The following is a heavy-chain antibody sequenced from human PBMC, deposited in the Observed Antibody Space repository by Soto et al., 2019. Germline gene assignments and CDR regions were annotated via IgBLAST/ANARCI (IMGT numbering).Heavy chain of an antibody. V-gene: IGHV1-18*01. CDR2: ISVHNGNT. CDR1: GYNFINYG. CDR3: VRTTVDGSGSFYF. J-gene: IGHJ4*02. Sequence: QVQLVQSGAEVKKPGASVRVSCKASGYNFINYGITWVQQAPGQGLEWMGWISVHNGNTNFAQKFQDRVTMTTDTSTSTAYMELGSLRIDDTAVYYCVRTTVDGSGSFYFWGQGTLVTVSS. D-gene: IGHD3-10*01.